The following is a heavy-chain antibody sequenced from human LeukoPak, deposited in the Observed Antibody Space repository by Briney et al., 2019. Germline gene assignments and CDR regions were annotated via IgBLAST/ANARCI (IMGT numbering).Heavy chain of an antibody. CDR1: GFTFSNYA. V-gene: IGHV3-23*01. D-gene: IGHD2-2*01. J-gene: IGHJ4*02. CDR3: ARTRGCSSTSCYEDY. Sequence: GGSLRLSCAASGFTFSNYAMSWVRQAPGKGLEWVSGISGSADSTYYADSVKGRFTTSRDHSKNTLYLQINSLRAEDTAVYYCARTRGCSSTSCYEDYWGQGTLVTVSS. CDR2: ISGSADST.